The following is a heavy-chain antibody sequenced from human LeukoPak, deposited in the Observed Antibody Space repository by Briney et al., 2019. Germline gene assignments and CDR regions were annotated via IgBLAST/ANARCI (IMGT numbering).Heavy chain of an antibody. D-gene: IGHD5-24*01. J-gene: IGHJ4*02. CDR2: INHSGST. CDR1: GGSISSYY. CDR3: ARGPGWLPGRWPFDY. Sequence: SETLSLTCTVSGGSISSYYWSWIRQPPGKGLEWIGEINHSGSTNYNPSLKSRVTISVDTSKNQFSLKLSSVTAADTAVYYCARGPGWLPGRWPFDYWGQGTLVTVSS. V-gene: IGHV4-34*01.